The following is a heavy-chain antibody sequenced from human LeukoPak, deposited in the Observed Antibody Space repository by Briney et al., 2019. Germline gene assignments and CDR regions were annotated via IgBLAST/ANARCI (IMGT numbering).Heavy chain of an antibody. Sequence: GGSLRLSCAASGFTFSSYAMSWVRQAPGKGPEWVSAISNSGGTTLYADSVKGRFTISRDNSKNTLYLQMNSLRAEDTAVYYCASRRSGYYFDYWGQGTLVTVSS. V-gene: IGHV3-23*01. D-gene: IGHD3-10*01. CDR1: GFTFSSYA. J-gene: IGHJ4*02. CDR3: ASRRSGYYFDY. CDR2: ISNSGGTT.